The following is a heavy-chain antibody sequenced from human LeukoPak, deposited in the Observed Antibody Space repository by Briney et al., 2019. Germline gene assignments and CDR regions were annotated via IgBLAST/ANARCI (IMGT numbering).Heavy chain of an antibody. V-gene: IGHV4-39*01. Sequence: SETLSLTCAVYGGSFSGYYWGWIRRPPGKGREWIGSIYYSGSTYYNPSLKSRVTISVDTSKNQFSLKLSSVTAADTAVYYCARHELRYCSGGSCYSGYYYYGMDVWGQGTTVTVSS. CDR2: IYYSGST. J-gene: IGHJ6*02. D-gene: IGHD2-15*01. CDR3: ARHELRYCSGGSCYSGYYYYGMDV. CDR1: GGSFSGYY.